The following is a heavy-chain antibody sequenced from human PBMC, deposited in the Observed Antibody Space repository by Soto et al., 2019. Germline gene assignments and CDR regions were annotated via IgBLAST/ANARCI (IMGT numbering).Heavy chain of an antibody. CDR1: GGSISSGGYS. D-gene: IGHD6-6*01. Sequence: QVQLQESGPGLVKPSQTLSLTCTVSGGSISSGGYSWSWIRQHPGKGLEWIGYIYYSGSTYYNPSLRSRVTISVDTSKNQFSLKLSSVTAADTAVYYCARDGRDSSSHVDAFDIWGQGTMVTVSS. J-gene: IGHJ3*02. CDR3: ARDGRDSSSHVDAFDI. CDR2: IYYSGST. V-gene: IGHV4-31*03.